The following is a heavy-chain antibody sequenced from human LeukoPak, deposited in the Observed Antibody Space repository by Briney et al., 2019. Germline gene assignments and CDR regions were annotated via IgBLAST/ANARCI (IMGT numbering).Heavy chain of an antibody. V-gene: IGHV1-2*02. CDR3: AGNQPTTNYYYYGMGV. CDR1: GYTFTGYY. J-gene: IGHJ6*02. CDR2: INPNSGGT. D-gene: IGHD1-1*01. Sequence: VKVSCKASGYTFTGYYMHWVRQAPGQGLEWMGWINPNSGGTNYAQKFQGRVTMTRDTSISTAYMELSRLRSDDTAAYYCAGNQPTTNYYYYGMGVWDQGTTVTVSS.